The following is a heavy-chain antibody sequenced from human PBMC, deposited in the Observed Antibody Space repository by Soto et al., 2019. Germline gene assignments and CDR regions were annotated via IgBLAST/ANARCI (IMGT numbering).Heavy chain of an antibody. CDR1: GGSVSSGDHY. Sequence: QVQLQESVPGLVKPSETLSLTCTVSGGSVSSGDHYWSWIRQPPGKGLAWLAYISHSGSASHNSCLTRRVTISIDRSKTPVALRLRSVTDSDTAVYYSTRDRPDNLNAFYAFGICGAGSLVTVSS. D-gene: IGHD3-3*01. CDR2: ISHSGSA. V-gene: IGHV4-61*08. J-gene: IGHJ3*02. CDR3: TRDRPDNLNAFYAFGI.